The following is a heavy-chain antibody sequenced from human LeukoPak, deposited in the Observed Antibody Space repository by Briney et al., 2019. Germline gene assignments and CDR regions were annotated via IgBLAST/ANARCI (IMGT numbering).Heavy chain of an antibody. J-gene: IGHJ2*01. V-gene: IGHV4-59*12. CDR1: GDSISSYY. Sequence: SETLSLTCTVSGDSISSYYWSWIRQPPGKGLEWIGYIYYSGSTNYNPSLKSRVTMSVDTSKNQFSLKLSSVTAADTAVYYCARDALYCSSTSCYRYWYFDVWGRGTLVTVSS. CDR2: IYYSGST. CDR3: ARDALYCSSTSCYRYWYFDV. D-gene: IGHD2-2*01.